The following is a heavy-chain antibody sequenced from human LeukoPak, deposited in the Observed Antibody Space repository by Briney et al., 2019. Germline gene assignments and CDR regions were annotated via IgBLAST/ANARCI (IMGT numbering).Heavy chain of an antibody. J-gene: IGHJ6*02. D-gene: IGHD2-2*01. CDR2: INPNSGGT. V-gene: IGHV1-2*02. CDR3: ARDQGFCSSTSCSNAYYYYYGMDV. CDR1: GYTFTGYY. Sequence: ASVTVSCKASGYTFTGYYMHWVRQAPGQGLEWMGWINPNSGGTNYAQKFQGRVTMTRDTSISTAYMELSRLRSDDTAVYYCARDQGFCSSTSCSNAYYYYYGMDVWGQGTTVTVSS.